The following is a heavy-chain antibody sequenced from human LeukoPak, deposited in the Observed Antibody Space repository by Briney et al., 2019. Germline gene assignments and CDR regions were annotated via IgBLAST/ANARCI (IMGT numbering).Heavy chain of an antibody. Sequence: PGGSLRLSCAASGFTFNSYGIHWVRQAPGKGLEWVAFIRFDGSNNYYADSVKGRFTISRDNSKNTLYLQMNSLRAEDTAVYYCARRAGAYSHPYDYWGQGTLVTVSS. CDR3: ARRAGAYSHPYDY. V-gene: IGHV3-30*02. CDR1: GFTFNSYG. CDR2: IRFDGSNN. D-gene: IGHD4/OR15-4a*01. J-gene: IGHJ4*02.